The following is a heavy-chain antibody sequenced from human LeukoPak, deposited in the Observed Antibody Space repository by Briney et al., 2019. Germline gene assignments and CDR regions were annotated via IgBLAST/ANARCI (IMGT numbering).Heavy chain of an antibody. CDR3: ARHSEYYGSGSHLYPGSRSASQVSYYYYYMDV. CDR2: ISAYNGNT. V-gene: IGHV1-18*01. Sequence: ASVKVSCKASGYTFTSYGISWVRQAPGQGLEWMGWISAYNGNTNYAQKLQGRVTMTTDTSTSTAYMELSSLRSEDTAVYYCARHSEYYGSGSHLYPGSRSASQVSYYYYYMDVWGQGTLVTVSS. CDR1: GYTFTSYG. J-gene: IGHJ6*03. D-gene: IGHD3-10*01.